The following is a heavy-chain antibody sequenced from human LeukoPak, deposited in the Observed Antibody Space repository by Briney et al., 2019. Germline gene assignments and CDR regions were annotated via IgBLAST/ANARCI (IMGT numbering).Heavy chain of an antibody. J-gene: IGHJ6*02. CDR1: GYTFTSYG. V-gene: IGHV1-69*13. D-gene: IGHD1-26*01. CDR3: ARIVGASSGYYYYGMDV. Sequence: GASVKVSCKASGYTFTSYGISWVRQAPGQGLEWMGGIIPIFGTANYAQKFQGRVTITADESTSTAYMELSSLRSEDTAVYYCARIVGASSGYYYYGMDVWGQGTTVTVSS. CDR2: IIPIFGTA.